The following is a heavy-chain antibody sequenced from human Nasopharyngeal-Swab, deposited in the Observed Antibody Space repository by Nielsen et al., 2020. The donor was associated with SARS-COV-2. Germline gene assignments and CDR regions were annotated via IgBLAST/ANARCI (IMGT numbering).Heavy chain of an antibody. CDR3: ARNDSSGYGY. CDR2: INANRGGT. D-gene: IGHD3-22*01. J-gene: IGHJ4*02. V-gene: IGHV1-2*06. Sequence: WVRQAPGQGLEWMGRINANRGGTNYAQKFQGRVTMTRDTSISTAYMELSRLRSDDTAVYYCARNDSSGYGYWGQGTLVTVSS.